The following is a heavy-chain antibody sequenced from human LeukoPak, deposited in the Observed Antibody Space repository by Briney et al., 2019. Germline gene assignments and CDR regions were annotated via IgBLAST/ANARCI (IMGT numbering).Heavy chain of an antibody. D-gene: IGHD3-16*01. V-gene: IGHV5-51*01. CDR2: IYPGDSDT. CDR3: ARRPTQMRLRLGDAFDI. J-gene: IGHJ3*02. CDR1: GYSFATYW. Sequence: AGESLKISCKGSGYSFATYWLGWVRQMPGKGPEWLGIIYPGDSDTRYSPSFQGQVTISADKSISTAYLQWSSLRASDTAMYYCARRPTQMRLRLGDAFDIWGQGTMVTVSS.